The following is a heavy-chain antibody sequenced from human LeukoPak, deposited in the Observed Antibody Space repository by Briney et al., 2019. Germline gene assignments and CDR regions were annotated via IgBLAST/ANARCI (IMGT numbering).Heavy chain of an antibody. CDR1: GFTFSSYE. D-gene: IGHD1-1*01. CDR3: ARVNWNGKFFDY. Sequence: GGSLRLSCAASGFTFSSYEMNWVRQAPGKGLEWVSYIGSSGSTIYYADSVKGRFTISRDNAKNSLYLQMNSLRAEDTAVYYCARVNWNGKFFDYWGQGTLVTVSS. CDR2: IGSSGSTI. J-gene: IGHJ4*02. V-gene: IGHV3-48*03.